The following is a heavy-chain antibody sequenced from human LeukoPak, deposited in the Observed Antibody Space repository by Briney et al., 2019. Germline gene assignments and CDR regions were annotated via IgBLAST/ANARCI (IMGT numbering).Heavy chain of an antibody. D-gene: IGHD2-2*01. CDR3: ARQGDGYCSSTSCPFDP. CDR1: GGSISSYY. CDR2: IYYSGST. V-gene: IGHV4-59*01. J-gene: IGHJ5*02. Sequence: SETLSLTCTVSGGSISSYYWSWIRQPPGKGLEWIGYIYYSGSTNYNPSLKSRVTISVDTSKNQFSLKLNSVTAADTAVYYCARQGDGYCSSTSCPFDPWGQGTLVTVSS.